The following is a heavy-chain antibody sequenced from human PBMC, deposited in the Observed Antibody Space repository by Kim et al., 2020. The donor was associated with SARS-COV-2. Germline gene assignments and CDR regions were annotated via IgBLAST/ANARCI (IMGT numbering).Heavy chain of an antibody. CDR3: ARGRPGYVDV. J-gene: IGHJ6*03. CDR2: TV. Sequence: TVDNADSVKGRLTSSRDNAKNLFYLQLSSLRDEDTAVYYCARGRPGYVDVWGKGTTVTVSS. V-gene: IGHV3-48*02.